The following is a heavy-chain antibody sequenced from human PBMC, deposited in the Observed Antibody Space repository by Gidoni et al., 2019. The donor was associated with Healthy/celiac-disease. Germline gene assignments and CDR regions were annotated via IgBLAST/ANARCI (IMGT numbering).Heavy chain of an antibody. J-gene: IGHJ6*02. CDR2: IYPGDSDT. Sequence: EVQLVQSGAEVKQPGASLKISCQGSGYSFTSYWIGWVRQIPGKGLEWMGIIYPGDSDTRYSPSLQGQVTISADKSISTAYLKWSSLKASDTAMYYCARTSYPYYDYGMDVWGQGTTVTVSS. CDR1: GYSFTSYW. D-gene: IGHD6-6*01. V-gene: IGHV5-51*01. CDR3: ARTSYPYYDYGMDV.